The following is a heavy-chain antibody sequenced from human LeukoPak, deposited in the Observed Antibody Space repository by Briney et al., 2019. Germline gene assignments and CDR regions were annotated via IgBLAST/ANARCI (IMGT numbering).Heavy chain of an antibody. V-gene: IGHV1-69*01. CDR3: ARPLTPYYYDSSGYYHHGGAFDI. Sequence: EASVKVSCKASGGTFSSYAISWVRQAPGQGLEWMGGIIPIFGTANYAQKFQGRVTITADESTSTAYMELSSLRSEDTAVYYCARPLTPYYYDSSGYYHHGGAFDIWGQGTMVTVSS. CDR1: GGTFSSYA. J-gene: IGHJ3*02. D-gene: IGHD3-22*01. CDR2: IIPIFGTA.